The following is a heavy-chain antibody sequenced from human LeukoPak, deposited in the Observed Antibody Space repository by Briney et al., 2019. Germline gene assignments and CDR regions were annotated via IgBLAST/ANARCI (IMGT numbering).Heavy chain of an antibody. CDR2: ISSSSSII. D-gene: IGHD3-16*01. CDR1: GLSVTNYY. CDR3: ARDTSHDIGGVRNAFDI. J-gene: IGHJ3*02. V-gene: IGHV3-48*04. Sequence: GGSLRLSCAASGLSVTNYYMNWVRQAPGKGLEWISYISSSSSIIYYADSVKGRFTISRDNAKNSLSLQMNSLRAEDTAVYYCARDTSHDIGGVRNAFDIWGQGTMVTVSS.